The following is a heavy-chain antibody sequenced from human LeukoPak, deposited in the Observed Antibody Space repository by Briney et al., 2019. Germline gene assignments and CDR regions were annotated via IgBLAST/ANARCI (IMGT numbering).Heavy chain of an antibody. Sequence: PGGSPRLSCAASGFTVSSNYMSWVRQAPGKGLEWVSYISSSGSTIYYADSVKGRFTISRDNAKNSLYLQMNSLRAEDTAVYYCAREKEYPPYYFDYWGQGTLVTVSS. CDR3: AREKEYPPYYFDY. V-gene: IGHV3-11*04. D-gene: IGHD2/OR15-2a*01. CDR2: ISSSGSTI. J-gene: IGHJ4*02. CDR1: GFTVSSNY.